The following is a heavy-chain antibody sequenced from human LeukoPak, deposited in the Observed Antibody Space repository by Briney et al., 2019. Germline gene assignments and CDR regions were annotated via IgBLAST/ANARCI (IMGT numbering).Heavy chain of an antibody. D-gene: IGHD1-26*01. CDR1: GGSITSYY. Sequence: PSETLSLTCTVSGGSITSYYWSWIRQPPGKGLEWIGYIYYSGSTNYNPSLKSRVTISVDSSRTHFSLKLSSVTAADTAVYYCARRGTYSYFDYWGQGTLVTVSS. CDR3: ARRGTYSYFDY. V-gene: IGHV4-59*01. CDR2: IYYSGST. J-gene: IGHJ4*02.